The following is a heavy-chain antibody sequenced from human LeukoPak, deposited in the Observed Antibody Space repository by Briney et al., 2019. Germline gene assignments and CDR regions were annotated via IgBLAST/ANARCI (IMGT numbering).Heavy chain of an antibody. J-gene: IGHJ6*02. Sequence: GGSLGLSCEASGFTFSDHWMNWVRQAPGKGLEWVSYISSSGSTIYYADSVKGRFTISRDNAKNSLYLQMNSLRAEDTAVYYCAREVRLRYGMDVWGQGTTVTVSS. CDR3: AREVRLRYGMDV. CDR1: GFTFSDHW. CDR2: ISSSGSTI. D-gene: IGHD3-16*01. V-gene: IGHV3-11*01.